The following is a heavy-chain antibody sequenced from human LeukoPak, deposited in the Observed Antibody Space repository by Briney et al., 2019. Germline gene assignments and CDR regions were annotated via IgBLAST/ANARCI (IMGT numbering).Heavy chain of an antibody. V-gene: IGHV4-59*08. CDR3: ARRGTPYYYYYMDV. CDR2: IYSSGTT. J-gene: IGHJ6*03. CDR1: GRSINTYY. D-gene: IGHD3-16*01. Sequence: SETLSLTCTVSGRSINTYYWSWIRQPPGKGLEFIGYIYSSGTTDYNPSLKSRVVISIDTSGSQFSLKMTSVTAADTAVYYCARRGTPYYYYYMDVWGKGTTVTVSS.